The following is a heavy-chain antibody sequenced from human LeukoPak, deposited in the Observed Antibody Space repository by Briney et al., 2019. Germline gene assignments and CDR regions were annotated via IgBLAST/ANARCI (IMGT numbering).Heavy chain of an antibody. CDR2: ISTTSTYI. Sequence: PGRSLRLSCAASGFTFSSFSMNWVRQAPGKGLEWVSSISTTSTYIYYADSLRGRFTISRDNAKNSLYLQMSSLRAEDTAVYYCAREMGYMVRGVLPSDYWGQGTLVTVSS. CDR3: AREMGYMVRGVLPSDY. CDR1: GFTFSSFS. D-gene: IGHD3-10*01. V-gene: IGHV3-21*01. J-gene: IGHJ4*02.